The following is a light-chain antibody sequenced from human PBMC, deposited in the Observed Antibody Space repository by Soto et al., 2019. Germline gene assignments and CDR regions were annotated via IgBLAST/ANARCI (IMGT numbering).Light chain of an antibody. CDR2: DAF. V-gene: IGKV1-33*01. CDR3: QQYDSLPLP. Sequence: DIQMTQSPSSLSASVGDRVTITCQASQAISNYLNWYQHKPGKAPKLLIFDAFNLKTGVPSRFSGSGSATDFSFPISSLRPEDITTYSCQQYDSLPLPFGGGTKVQI. J-gene: IGKJ4*01. CDR1: QAISNY.